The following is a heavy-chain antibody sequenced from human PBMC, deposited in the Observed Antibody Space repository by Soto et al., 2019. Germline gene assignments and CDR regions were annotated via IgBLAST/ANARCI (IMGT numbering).Heavy chain of an antibody. CDR2: INHSGST. J-gene: IGHJ5*02. V-gene: IGHV4-34*01. CDR3: ASCYYYDSSGYMYNWFDP. CDR1: GGSFSGYY. Sequence: LSLTCAVYGGSFSGYYWSWIRQPPGKGLEWIGEINHSGSTNYNPSLKSRVTISVDTSKNQFSLKLSSVTAADTAVYYCASCYYYDSSGYMYNWFDPWGQGTLVTVSS. D-gene: IGHD3-22*01.